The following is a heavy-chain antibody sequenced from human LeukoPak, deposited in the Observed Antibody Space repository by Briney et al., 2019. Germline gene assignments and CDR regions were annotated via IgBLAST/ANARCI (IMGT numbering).Heavy chain of an antibody. V-gene: IGHV3-74*03. CDR3: ASRAGYSYGS. CDR2: INSDGTGT. Sequence: LPGGSLRLSCAASGFIFSSYWMHWVRHAPGKGPVWVSRINSDGTGTMYADSVKGRFTISRDNSENTLYLQMNSLRAEDTAIYYCASRAGYSYGSWGQGTLVTVSS. J-gene: IGHJ5*02. CDR1: GFIFSSYW. D-gene: IGHD3-10*01.